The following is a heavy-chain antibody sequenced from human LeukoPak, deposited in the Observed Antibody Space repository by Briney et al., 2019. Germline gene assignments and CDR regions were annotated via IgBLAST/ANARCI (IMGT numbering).Heavy chain of an antibody. Sequence: PSETLSLTCTVSGGSISSGGYYWSWIRQHPGKGLEWIGYIYYSGSTYYNPSLKSRVTISVDTSKNQFSLKLSSVTAADTAVYYCARAKPNLGAAAKSDWFDPWGQGTLVTVSS. D-gene: IGHD6-13*01. CDR2: IYYSGST. V-gene: IGHV4-31*03. CDR3: ARAKPNLGAAAKSDWFDP. J-gene: IGHJ5*02. CDR1: GGSISSGGYY.